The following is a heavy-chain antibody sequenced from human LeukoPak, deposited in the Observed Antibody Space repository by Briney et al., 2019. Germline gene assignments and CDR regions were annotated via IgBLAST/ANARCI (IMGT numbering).Heavy chain of an antibody. CDR2: ISAYNGNT. CDR3: ARVGWVYDSSGYPDY. J-gene: IGHJ4*02. CDR1: GYTFTSYG. Sequence: GASVKVSCKASGYTFTSYGIGWVRQAPGQGLEWMGWISAYNGNTNYAQKLQGRVTMTTDTSTSTAYMELRSLRSDDTAVYYCARVGWVYDSSGYPDYWGQGTLVTVSS. V-gene: IGHV1-18*01. D-gene: IGHD3-22*01.